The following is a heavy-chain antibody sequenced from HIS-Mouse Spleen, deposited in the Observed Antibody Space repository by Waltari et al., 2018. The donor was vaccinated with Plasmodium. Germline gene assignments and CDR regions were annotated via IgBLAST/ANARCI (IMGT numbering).Heavy chain of an antibody. CDR3: ARGHGGSYSPYLDY. CDR1: GFTFSSYA. Sequence: QVQLVESGGGVVQPGRSLRLSCAASGFTFSSYAMHWVRQAPGKGLEWVAVISYDGSNKYYADSVKGRFTISRDNSKNTLYLQMNSLRAEDTAVYYCARGHGGSYSPYLDYWGQGTLVTVSS. D-gene: IGHD1-26*01. V-gene: IGHV3-30*04. J-gene: IGHJ4*02. CDR2: ISYDGSNK.